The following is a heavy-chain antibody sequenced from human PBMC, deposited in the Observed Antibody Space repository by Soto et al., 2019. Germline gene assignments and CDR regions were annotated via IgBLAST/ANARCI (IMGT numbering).Heavy chain of an antibody. CDR1: GFTFSSYA. V-gene: IGHV3-23*01. J-gene: IGHJ4*02. CDR2: ISGSGGST. D-gene: IGHD6-13*01. CDR3: AKGNLGQQPIDY. Sequence: GSLRLSCAASGFTFSSYAISWVRQAPGKGLEWVSAISGSGGSTYYADSVKGRFTISRDNSKNTLYLQMNSLRAEDTAVYYCAKGNLGQQPIDYWGQGTLVTVSS.